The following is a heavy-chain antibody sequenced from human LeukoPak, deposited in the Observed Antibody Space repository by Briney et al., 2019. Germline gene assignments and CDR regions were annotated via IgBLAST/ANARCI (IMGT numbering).Heavy chain of an antibody. Sequence: ASVKVSCKASGNTFTSYAMHWVRQAPGQRLEWMGWINAGNGNTKYSQKFQGRVTITRDTSASTAYMELSSLRSEDTAVYYCARGHVLLWFGELDYWGQGTLVTVSS. CDR2: INAGNGNT. D-gene: IGHD3-10*01. J-gene: IGHJ4*02. CDR3: ARGHVLLWFGELDY. CDR1: GNTFTSYA. V-gene: IGHV1-3*01.